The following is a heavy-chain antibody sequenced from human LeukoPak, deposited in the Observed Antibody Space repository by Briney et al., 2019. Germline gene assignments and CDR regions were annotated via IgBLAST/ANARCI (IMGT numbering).Heavy chain of an antibody. CDR1: GFTFSSYS. D-gene: IGHD6-6*01. J-gene: IGHJ4*02. Sequence: GSLRLSCAASGFTFSSYSINWVRQPPGKGLEWIGSIYYSGSTYYNPSLKSRVTISVDTSKNQFSLKLSSVTAADTAVYYCARLGQLADDYWGQGTLVTVSS. CDR2: IYYSGST. V-gene: IGHV4-39*07. CDR3: ARLGQLADDY.